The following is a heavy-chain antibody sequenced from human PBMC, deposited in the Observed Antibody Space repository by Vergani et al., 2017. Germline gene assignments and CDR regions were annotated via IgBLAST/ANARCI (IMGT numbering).Heavy chain of an antibody. D-gene: IGHD6-13*01. J-gene: IGHJ4*02. Sequence: EVQLVESGGGLVQPGGSLRLSCAASGFTFSSYSMNWVRQGPGKGMEWVASISSSSSYINYADSVKGRFTISRDNAKNSLYLQMNSLRAEDTAVYYCAREYSSSSDYWGQGTLVTVSS. CDR2: ISSSSSYI. CDR1: GFTFSSYS. CDR3: AREYSSSSDY. V-gene: IGHV3-21*01.